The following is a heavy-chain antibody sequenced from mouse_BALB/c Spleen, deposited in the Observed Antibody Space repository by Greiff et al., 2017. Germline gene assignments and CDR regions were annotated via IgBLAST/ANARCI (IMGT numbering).Heavy chain of an antibody. Sequence: VKLVESGPGLVAPSQSLSITCTVSGFSFTGYGVNWVRQPPGKGLEWLGMICGDGSTDYNAALKSRLSISKDNSKSHVFLKMNSLQTDDTARYCCARSRYCNLDDWGEGTTLTVSS. CDR1: GFSFTGYG. CDR2: ICGDGST. V-gene: IGHV2-6-7*01. CDR3: ARSRYCNLDD. D-gene: IGHD2-10*02. J-gene: IGHJ2*01.